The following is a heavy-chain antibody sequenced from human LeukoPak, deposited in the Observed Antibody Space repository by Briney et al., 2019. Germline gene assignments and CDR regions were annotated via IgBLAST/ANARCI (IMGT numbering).Heavy chain of an antibody. CDR1: GYRFTSFW. D-gene: IGHD3-3*01. Sequence: GESLKISCKGSGYRFTSFWIGWVRQMPGKGLEWMGIIYPGDSDTRYSPSFQGQVTISADKSISTAYLQWSSLKASDTAMYYCARHRGVTYYDFWSGSETYYYYMDVWGKGTTVTVSS. CDR2: IYPGDSDT. CDR3: ARHRGVTYYDFWSGSETYYYYMDV. V-gene: IGHV5-51*01. J-gene: IGHJ6*03.